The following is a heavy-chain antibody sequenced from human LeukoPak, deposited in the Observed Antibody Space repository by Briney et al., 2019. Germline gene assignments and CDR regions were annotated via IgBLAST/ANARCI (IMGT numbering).Heavy chain of an antibody. Sequence: ASVKVSCKASGYTFTSYDINWVRQATGQGLEWMGWMNPNSGNTGYAQKFQGRVTITADNSTSTAYMELSSLRSEDTAVYYCARLRSYGYAARISYYYGMDVWGQGTTVTVSS. CDR3: ARLRSYGYAARISYYYGMDV. J-gene: IGHJ6*02. CDR2: MNPNSGNT. V-gene: IGHV1-8*03. D-gene: IGHD5-18*01. CDR1: GYTFTSYD.